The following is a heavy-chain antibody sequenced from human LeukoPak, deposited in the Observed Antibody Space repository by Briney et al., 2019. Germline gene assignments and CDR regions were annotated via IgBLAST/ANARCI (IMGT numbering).Heavy chain of an antibody. CDR3: VKGGQNYDFWRFDY. D-gene: IGHD3-3*01. V-gene: IGHV3-23*01. J-gene: IGHJ4*02. CDR1: GCRFSRYA. Sequence: GGSLRLSCGAWGCRFSRYAMSWVRQAPGKVLEWVSSISGSGGSTYYTDSVKGRFAISRDNSKSTLYLQMNSLGTDDTALYYCVKGGQNYDFWRFDYWGQGTLVTASS. CDR2: ISGSGGST.